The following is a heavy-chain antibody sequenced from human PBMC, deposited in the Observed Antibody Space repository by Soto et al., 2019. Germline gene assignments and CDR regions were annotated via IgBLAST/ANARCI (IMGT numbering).Heavy chain of an antibody. Sequence: EVQLLESGGGLVQPGGSLRLSCAASGFTFSNYGMTWVRQAPGKGLEWVSGISSGGVSTYYADSVKGRFTISRDNSKNTLYLQMKSLRVGETAVYYCAKVVSSGRGYYYGMDVWGQGTTVTVSS. CDR1: GFTFSNYG. D-gene: IGHD3-10*01. V-gene: IGHV3-23*01. CDR2: ISSGGVST. CDR3: AKVVSSGRGYYYGMDV. J-gene: IGHJ6*02.